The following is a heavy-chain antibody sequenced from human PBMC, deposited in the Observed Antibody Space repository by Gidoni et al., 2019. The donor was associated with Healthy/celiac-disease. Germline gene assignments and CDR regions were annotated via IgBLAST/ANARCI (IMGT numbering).Heavy chain of an antibody. CDR2: ISSSSSTI. D-gene: IGHD2-2*01. V-gene: IGHV3-48*01. CDR1: GFTFSSYS. J-gene: IGHJ4*02. Sequence: EVQRVESGGGLVQPGGSVRLSCAASGFTFSSYSMNWVRQAPGKGLEWVSYISSSSSTIYYADSVKGRFTISRDNAKNSLYLQMNSLRAEDTAVYYCARELYCSSTSCPLDYWGQGTLVTVSS. CDR3: ARELYCSSTSCPLDY.